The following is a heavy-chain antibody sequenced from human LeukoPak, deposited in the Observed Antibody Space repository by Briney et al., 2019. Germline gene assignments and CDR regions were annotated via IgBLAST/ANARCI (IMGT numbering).Heavy chain of an antibody. D-gene: IGHD5-12*01. CDR2: IDPSDSYT. V-gene: IGHV5-10-1*01. CDR3: ARLRVVATSFDY. CDR1: GYSFTSYW. Sequence: GESLKISCKGSGYSFTSYWISWVRQVPGKGLEWMGRIDPSDSYTNYSPSSQGHVTISADKSISTAYLQWSSLKASDTAMYYCARLRVVATSFDYWGQGTLATVSS. J-gene: IGHJ4*02.